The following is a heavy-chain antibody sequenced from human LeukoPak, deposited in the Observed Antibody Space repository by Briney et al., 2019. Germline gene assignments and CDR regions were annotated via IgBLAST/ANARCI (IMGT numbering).Heavy chain of an antibody. D-gene: IGHD6-13*01. CDR2: ISWDGGST. V-gene: IGHV3-43*01. CDR1: GFTFSSYS. Sequence: PGGSLRLSCAASGFTFSSYSMNWVRQAPGKGLEWVSLISWDGGSTYYADSVKGRFTISRDNSKNSLYLQMNSLRTEDTALYYCAETYSSSWLDYWGQGTLVSVSS. CDR3: AETYSSSWLDY. J-gene: IGHJ4*02.